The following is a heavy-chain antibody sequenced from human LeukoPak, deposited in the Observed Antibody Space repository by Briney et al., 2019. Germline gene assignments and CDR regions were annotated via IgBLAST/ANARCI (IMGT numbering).Heavy chain of an antibody. J-gene: IGHJ4*02. D-gene: IGHD6-19*01. CDR1: GFTFSSYE. Sequence: GGSLRLSCAASGFTFSSYEMNWVRQAPGKGLEWVSYISSSGSTIYYADSVKGRFTISRDNAKNSLYLQMNSLRAEDTAVYYCARDSPKYSSGWYSLFDYRGQGTLVTVSS. CDR3: ARDSPKYSSGWYSLFDY. CDR2: ISSSGSTI. V-gene: IGHV3-48*03.